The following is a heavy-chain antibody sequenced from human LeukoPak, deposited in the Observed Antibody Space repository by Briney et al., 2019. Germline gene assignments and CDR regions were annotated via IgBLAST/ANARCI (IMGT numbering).Heavy chain of an antibody. J-gene: IGHJ4*02. V-gene: IGHV4-59*01. CDR2: IFYSGST. D-gene: IGHD5-24*01. Sequence: SETLSLTCSVSGSSISSYYWSWIRQPPGKGLEWIGYIFYSGSTNYNPSLKSRVTISLDTSKNHFFLKLNSVTAADTAVYYCARAGDGYNYDYWGQGTLVTVSS. CDR1: GSSISSYY. CDR3: ARAGDGYNYDY.